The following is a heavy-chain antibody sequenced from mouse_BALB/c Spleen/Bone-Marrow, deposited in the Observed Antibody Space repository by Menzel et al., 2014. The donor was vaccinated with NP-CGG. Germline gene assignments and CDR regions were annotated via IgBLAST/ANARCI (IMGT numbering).Heavy chain of an antibody. V-gene: IGHV4-1*02. CDR1: GFDFSRYW. D-gene: IGHD1-2*01. CDR3: AGLHYYAFFAY. CDR2: INPYSSTI. Sequence: DVKLVESGGGLVQPGGSLKLSCAASGFDFSRYWMSWVRQAPGKGLEWIGEINPYSSTINYTPSLKDKFIISRDNAKNSLYLQMSKVRSEDTALYYCAGLHYYAFFAYWGQGTLVTVSS. J-gene: IGHJ3*01.